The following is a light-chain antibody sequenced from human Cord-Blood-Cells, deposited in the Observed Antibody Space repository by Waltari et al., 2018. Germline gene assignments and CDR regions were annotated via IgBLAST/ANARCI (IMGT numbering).Light chain of an antibody. CDR3: CSYAGSSTLV. V-gene: IGLV2-23*01. Sequence: QSALPHPASVSGSPGHSVTISFTGTISAVGGYTLSSWYQQHPGKAPKLMIYEGSKRPSGVSNRFSGSKSGNTASLTISGLQAEDEADYYCCSYAGSSTLVFGGGTKLTVL. CDR2: EGS. J-gene: IGLJ2*01. CDR1: ISAVGGYTL.